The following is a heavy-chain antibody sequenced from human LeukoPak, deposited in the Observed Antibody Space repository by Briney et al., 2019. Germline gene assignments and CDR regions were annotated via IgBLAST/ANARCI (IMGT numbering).Heavy chain of an antibody. Sequence: PGGSLRLSCAASGFTVSTNYMSWVRQAPGKGLEWVSGIYSGGSTYYADSVKGRFTISRDNSKNTLYLQMNSLRAEDTAVYYCARDWDGNWFAPWGQGTLVTVSS. CDR3: ARDWDGNWFAP. CDR1: GFTVSTNY. J-gene: IGHJ5*02. D-gene: IGHD1-26*01. V-gene: IGHV3-66*01. CDR2: IYSGGST.